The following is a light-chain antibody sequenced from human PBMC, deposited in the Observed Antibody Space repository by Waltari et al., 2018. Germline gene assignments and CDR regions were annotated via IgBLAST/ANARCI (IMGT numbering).Light chain of an antibody. J-gene: IGLJ1*01. V-gene: IGLV2-8*01. Sequence: QSALTQPPSASGSPGQSVTISCTGTSTDVGGNNLVSWYQHPPGKAPQLIIYEVNKRPSGVPDHFSGSKSGNTASLTVSGLQAEDEADYYCSSYAGSNTYVFGTGTKVTVL. CDR3: SSYAGSNTYV. CDR2: EVN. CDR1: STDVGGNNL.